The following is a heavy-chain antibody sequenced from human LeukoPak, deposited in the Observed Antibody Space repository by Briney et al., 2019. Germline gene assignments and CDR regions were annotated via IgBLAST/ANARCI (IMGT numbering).Heavy chain of an antibody. CDR1: GYTFTRYY. J-gene: IGHJ4*02. Sequence: ASVKVPCKASGYTFTRYYMHWVRQAPGQGLEWMGWINLSSGGTNYAQMFQGRVTMTRDTSISTAYMELSRLRSDDTAVYYCARAHYYGSGSYYIGVPDDWGQGTLVTVSS. CDR3: ARAHYYGSGSYYIGVPDD. V-gene: IGHV1-2*02. CDR2: INLSSGGT. D-gene: IGHD3-10*01.